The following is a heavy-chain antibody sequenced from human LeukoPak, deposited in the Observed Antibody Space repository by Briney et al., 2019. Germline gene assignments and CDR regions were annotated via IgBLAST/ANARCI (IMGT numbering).Heavy chain of an antibody. D-gene: IGHD5-24*01. CDR1: EYTFTDYA. J-gene: IGHJ4*02. CDR2: INAGNGNT. V-gene: IGHV1-3*01. Sequence: EASVKVSCKASEYTFTDYAINWVRQAPGQRLEWMGWINAGNGNTRYSQRFQGRVTITRDISASTAYMELSSLTSEDTAVYYCARGRWSATTASYYLDFWGQGTLVTVSS. CDR3: ARGRWSATTASYYLDF.